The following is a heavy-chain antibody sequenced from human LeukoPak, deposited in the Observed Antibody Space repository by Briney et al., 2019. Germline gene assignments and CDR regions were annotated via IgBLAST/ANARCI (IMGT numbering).Heavy chain of an antibody. Sequence: PGFSQTLSYPASGFTFSHYSMHWVRQAPAKGLAWVSSVSSRSSYIQYVASVKGRFTISSEHAKKPLNLQTNRRNPGDPGAYYLARARPRLDSSGYYPDYWGQGTLVTVSS. CDR2: VSSRSSYI. V-gene: IGHV3-21*04. D-gene: IGHD3-22*01. CDR3: ARARPRLDSSGYYPDY. J-gene: IGHJ4*02. CDR1: GFTFSHYS.